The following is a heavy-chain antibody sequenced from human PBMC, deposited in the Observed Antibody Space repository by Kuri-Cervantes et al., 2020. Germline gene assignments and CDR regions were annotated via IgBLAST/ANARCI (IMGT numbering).Heavy chain of an antibody. CDR1: GFTFSGSA. D-gene: IGHD3-9*01. V-gene: IGHV3-30*04. CDR2: ISYDGSNK. Sequence: GESLKISCAASGFTFSGSAMHWVRQAPGKGLEWVAVISYDGSNKYYADSVKGRFTISRDNSKNMLYLQMNSLRAEDTAVYYCARDGGLTGYTFSSFDYWGQGTLVTVSS. CDR3: ARDGGLTGYTFSSFDY. J-gene: IGHJ4*02.